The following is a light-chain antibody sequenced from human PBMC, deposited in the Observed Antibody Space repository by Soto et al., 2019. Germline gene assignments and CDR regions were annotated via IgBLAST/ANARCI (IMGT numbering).Light chain of an antibody. CDR3: NAQADNGKHV. J-gene: IGLJ1*01. CDR2: EVS. CDR1: SSDVGHSNF. V-gene: IGLV2-8*01. Sequence: QSVLTQPPSASGSPGQSVTISCTGSSSDVGHSNFVSWYQQHPGKGPKLIIYEVSKLPSGVPDRFSGSKSGNTASLSVSGLQDEDEADYFCNAQADNGKHVFGTGTKVTVL.